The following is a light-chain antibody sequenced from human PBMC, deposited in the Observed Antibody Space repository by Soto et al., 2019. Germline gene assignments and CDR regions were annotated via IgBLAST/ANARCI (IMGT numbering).Light chain of an antibody. CDR2: YAS. CDR3: QQYNNWPPGAT. Sequence: DIVMTQSPATLSVSPGERATLSCRASLTVSTNLAWYQQKHGQAPRLLIYYASTRATGIPARFSGSGSVKEFTLTINSVQSEDSAVYYCQQYNNWPPGATFGPGTKV. J-gene: IGKJ3*01. CDR1: LTVSTN. V-gene: IGKV3-15*01.